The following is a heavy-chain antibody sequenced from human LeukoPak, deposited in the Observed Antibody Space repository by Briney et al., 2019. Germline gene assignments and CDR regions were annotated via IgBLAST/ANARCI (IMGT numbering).Heavy chain of an antibody. J-gene: IGHJ4*02. V-gene: IGHV3-53*01. CDR2: FYVGGAT. CDR3: ARGDGYNFFDY. CDR1: GFSVPNNY. D-gene: IGHD5-24*01. Sequence: GGSLRLSCAVSGFSVPNNYMSWVRQAPGKGLEWVSVFYVGGATYYADSVKGRFTISRDNSENTLYLQMKSLRAEDTAVYYCARGDGYNFFDYWGQGTLVTVSS.